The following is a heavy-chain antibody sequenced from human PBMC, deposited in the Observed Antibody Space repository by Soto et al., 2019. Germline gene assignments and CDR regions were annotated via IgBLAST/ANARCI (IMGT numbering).Heavy chain of an antibody. V-gene: IGHV5-51*01. D-gene: IGHD2-15*01. CDR1: GYSFTNYW. J-gene: IGHJ4*02. Sequence: GESLKISCQGSGYSFTNYWVGWVRQIPGRGLEWMGIIHPGDSDTRYSPFFQGQVTISADKSISTAYLQWSSLKASDTAMYYCARRDCSGGSCRALDYWGQGTLVTVSS. CDR2: IHPGDSDT. CDR3: ARRDCSGGSCRALDY.